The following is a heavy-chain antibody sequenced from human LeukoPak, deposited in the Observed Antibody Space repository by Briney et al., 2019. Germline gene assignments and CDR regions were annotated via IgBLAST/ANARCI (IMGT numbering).Heavy chain of an antibody. Sequence: PSETLSLTCTVSGGSISSYYWSWIRQPPGKGLEWIGYIYYSGSTNYNPPLKSRVTISVDTSKNQFSLKLSSVTAADTAVYYCARVQGGYDLRYYYGMDVWGQGTTVTVSS. D-gene: IGHD5-12*01. CDR1: GGSISSYY. V-gene: IGHV4-59*01. CDR3: ARVQGGYDLRYYYGMDV. CDR2: IYYSGST. J-gene: IGHJ6*02.